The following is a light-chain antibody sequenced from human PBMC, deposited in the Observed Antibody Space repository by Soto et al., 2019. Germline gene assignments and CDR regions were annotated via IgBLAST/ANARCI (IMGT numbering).Light chain of an antibody. Sequence: IGLTHSPGTLSLSPWERATLSCRASQSVSSSYLAWYQQKPGQAPRLLIYGASTRATGIPDRFSGSGSGTDFSLTISRLEPEDFAVYYCQQYGKSPQITFGQGTRLEIK. J-gene: IGKJ5*01. V-gene: IGKV3-20*01. CDR1: QSVSSSY. CDR3: QQYGKSPQIT. CDR2: GAS.